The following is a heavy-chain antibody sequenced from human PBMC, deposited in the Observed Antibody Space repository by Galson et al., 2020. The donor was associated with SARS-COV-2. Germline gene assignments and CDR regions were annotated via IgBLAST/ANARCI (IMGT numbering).Heavy chain of an antibody. CDR3: ARFRADSYGDY. D-gene: IGHD5-18*01. Sequence: GESLKISCAASGFTFSNYGFHWVRQAPGKGLEWVALMSYDGSNENYADSVKGRFTISRDNSKNTLFLQMNSLRADDTAVYYCARFRADSYGDYWGQGALVTVSS. CDR1: GFTFSNYG. CDR2: MSYDGSNE. J-gene: IGHJ4*02. V-gene: IGHV3-30*03.